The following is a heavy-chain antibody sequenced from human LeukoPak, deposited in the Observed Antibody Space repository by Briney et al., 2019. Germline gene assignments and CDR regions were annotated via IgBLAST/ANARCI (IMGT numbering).Heavy chain of an antibody. Sequence: GASVKVSCKASGGTFSSYTISWVRQAPGQGLEWMGRIIPILGIANYAQKFQGRVTITADKSTSTAYMELSSLRSKDTAVYYCARGGYCSSTSCRSWFDPWGQGTLVTVSS. CDR2: IIPILGIA. CDR1: GGTFSSYT. V-gene: IGHV1-69*02. D-gene: IGHD2-2*01. CDR3: ARGGYCSSTSCRSWFDP. J-gene: IGHJ5*02.